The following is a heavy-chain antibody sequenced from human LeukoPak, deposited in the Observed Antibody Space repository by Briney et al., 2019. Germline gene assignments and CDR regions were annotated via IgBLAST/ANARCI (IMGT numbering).Heavy chain of an antibody. J-gene: IGHJ4*02. Sequence: PSETLSLTCTVSGGSISSGSYYWSWIRQPAGKGLEWIGRIYTSGSTNYNPSLKSRVTISVDTSKNQFSLKLSSVTAADTAVYYCANVKVVWSTKPRYYFDYWGQGTLVTVSS. V-gene: IGHV4-61*02. D-gene: IGHD2-8*01. CDR3: ANVKVVWSTKPRYYFDY. CDR1: GGSISSGSYY. CDR2: IYTSGST.